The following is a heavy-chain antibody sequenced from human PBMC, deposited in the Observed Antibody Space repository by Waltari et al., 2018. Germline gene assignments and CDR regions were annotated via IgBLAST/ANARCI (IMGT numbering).Heavy chain of an antibody. CDR2: ISVSDAT. Sequence: EVQLLESGGGLIQPGGSLRLSCQASGLTSFTHAINWVRQAPGKGLGGVSLISVSDATYYADSVKGRFTVSRDYSDNTIHLQMDSLRAEDTAVYFCAKPFYIWDDPLHSWGQGAPVIVSS. CDR3: AKPFYIWDDPLHS. V-gene: IGHV3-23*01. J-gene: IGHJ1*01. CDR1: GLTSFTHA. D-gene: IGHD1-26*01.